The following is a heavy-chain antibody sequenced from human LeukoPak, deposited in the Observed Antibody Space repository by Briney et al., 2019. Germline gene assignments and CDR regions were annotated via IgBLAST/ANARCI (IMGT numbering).Heavy chain of an antibody. CDR1: GFTFSSYG. CDR2: ISYDGSNK. J-gene: IGHJ6*04. D-gene: IGHD5-12*01. V-gene: IGHV3-30*01. CDR3: ARALATLGMDV. Sequence: GRSLRLSCAASGFTFSSYGLHWVRQAPGKGLEWVAGISYDGSNKYYADSVKGRFTISRDNSKNTVYLQMNSLRGEDTAVYYCARALATLGMDVWGKGTTVTVSS.